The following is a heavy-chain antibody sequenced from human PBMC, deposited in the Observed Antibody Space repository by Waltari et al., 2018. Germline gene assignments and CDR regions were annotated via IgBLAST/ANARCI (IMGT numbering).Heavy chain of an antibody. V-gene: IGHV3-21*01. CDR2: ISSSSSYI. Sequence: EVQLVESGGGLVKPGGSLRLSCAASGFTFSSYSMHWVRQAPGKVLGWVSSISSSSSYIYYADSVKGRFTISRDNAKNSLYLQMNSLRAEDTAVYYCARRGVVVPAAMPAYYYGMDVWGQGTTVTVSS. CDR1: GFTFSSYS. CDR3: ARRGVVVPAAMPAYYYGMDV. D-gene: IGHD2-2*01. J-gene: IGHJ6*02.